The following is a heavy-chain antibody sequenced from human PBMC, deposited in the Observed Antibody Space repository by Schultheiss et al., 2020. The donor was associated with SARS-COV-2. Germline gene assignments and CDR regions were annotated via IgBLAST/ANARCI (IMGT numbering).Heavy chain of an antibody. J-gene: IGHJ4*02. Sequence: SETLSLTCTVSGGSISSYYWSWIRQPAGKGLEWIGRIYTSGSTNYNPSLKSRVTISVDTSKNQFSLKLSSVTAADTAVYYCAKDTGSSSWYDYWGQGTLVTVSS. CDR1: GGSISSYY. D-gene: IGHD6-13*01. CDR2: IYTSGST. CDR3: AKDTGSSSWYDY. V-gene: IGHV4-4*07.